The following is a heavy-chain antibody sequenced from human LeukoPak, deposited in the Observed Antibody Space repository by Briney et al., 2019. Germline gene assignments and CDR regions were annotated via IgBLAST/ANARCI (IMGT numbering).Heavy chain of an antibody. D-gene: IGHD3-9*01. V-gene: IGHV3-33*01. CDR3: ARDGDDILTGYFDS. CDR2: IWYDGSNI. J-gene: IGHJ4*02. Sequence: GGSLRLSCAASGFTFSSYGMHWVRQAPGKGLEWVAVIWYDGSNIFYGDPVKGRFTISRDNSKNTVYLQMSSLRVEDTAVYYCARDGDDILTGYFDSWGQGTLVTVSS. CDR1: GFTFSSYG.